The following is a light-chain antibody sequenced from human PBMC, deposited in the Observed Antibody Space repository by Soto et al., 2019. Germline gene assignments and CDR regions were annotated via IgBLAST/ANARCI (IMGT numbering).Light chain of an antibody. J-gene: IGKJ1*01. CDR3: QQYYTYWHM. Sequence: DIQMTQSPSTLSASVGDRVIITCRASQSISDYLAWYQQKPGKAPKLLIYDASNLESGVPSTFSGSGSGTEFTLTISSLQPDDFATYYCQQYYTYWHMFGHGTGVEIK. CDR2: DAS. V-gene: IGKV1-5*01. CDR1: QSISDY.